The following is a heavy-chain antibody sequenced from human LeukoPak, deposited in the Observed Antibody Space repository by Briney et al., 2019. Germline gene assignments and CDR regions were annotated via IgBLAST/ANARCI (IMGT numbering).Heavy chain of an antibody. CDR1: GFIFSTYA. Sequence: GGSLRLSCLASGFIFSTYAVAWVPQAPGKGLEWVGCISSSGASYYASSVKGRFTISRNNSKNTVFLQMDTLRAEDTAIYYCAKEMAPSGHPAFDSWGQGILVTVSS. CDR3: AKEMAPSGHPAFDS. V-gene: IGHV3-23*01. J-gene: IGHJ4*02. D-gene: IGHD6-13*01. CDR2: ISSSGAS.